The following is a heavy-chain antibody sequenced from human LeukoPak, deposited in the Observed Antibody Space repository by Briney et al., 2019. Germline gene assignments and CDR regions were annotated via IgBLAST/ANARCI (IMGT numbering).Heavy chain of an antibody. D-gene: IGHD6-19*01. Sequence: SETLSLTCAVYGGSFSGYYWSWISQPPGKGLEWIGEINHSGSTNYNPSLKSRVTISVDTSKNQFSLKLSSVTAADTAVYYCARIGYSSGWYAANFDYWGQGTLVTVSS. CDR1: GGSFSGYY. J-gene: IGHJ4*02. V-gene: IGHV4-34*01. CDR2: INHSGST. CDR3: ARIGYSSGWYAANFDY.